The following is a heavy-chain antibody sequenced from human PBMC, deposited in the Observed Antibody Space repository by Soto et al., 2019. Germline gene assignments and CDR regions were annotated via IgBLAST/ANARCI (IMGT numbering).Heavy chain of an antibody. CDR3: ARGLAPYSSYYYYYGMDV. CDR2: IIPIFGTA. V-gene: IGHV1-69*13. J-gene: IGHJ6*02. D-gene: IGHD6-13*01. Sequence: SVKVSCKASGGTFSSYAISWVRQAPGQGLEWMGGIIPIFGTANYAQKFQGRVTITADESTSTAYMELSSLRSEDTAVYYCARGLAPYSSYYYYYGMDVWGQGTTVTVSS. CDR1: GGTFSSYA.